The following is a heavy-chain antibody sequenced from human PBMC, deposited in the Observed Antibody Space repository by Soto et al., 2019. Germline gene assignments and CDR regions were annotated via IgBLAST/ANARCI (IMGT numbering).Heavy chain of an antibody. Sequence: SETLSLTCSFSGDSVTSHYLTWIRQPPGKGLEWIGYMHYTGFSHYNPSLKSRLTISFDRSKNQFSLRLTSVTVADTAVYYCARGLGNWGSYFDYWGQGSLVTVSS. CDR1: GDSVTSHY. J-gene: IGHJ4*02. V-gene: IGHV4-59*02. D-gene: IGHD7-27*01. CDR2: MHYTGFS. CDR3: ARGLGNWGSYFDY.